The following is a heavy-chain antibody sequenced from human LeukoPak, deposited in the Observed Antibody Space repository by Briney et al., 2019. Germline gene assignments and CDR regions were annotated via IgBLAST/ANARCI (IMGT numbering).Heavy chain of an antibody. Sequence: GGSLRLSCAASRFTFSSYSMNWVRQAPGKGLERGSSISSSSSYIYYADSVKGRFTISRNNAKNSLYLQMNSLRAEDTAVYYCARGGIVVPAAALLEFDPWGQGTLVTVSS. CDR1: RFTFSSYS. CDR3: ARGGIVVPAAALLEFDP. D-gene: IGHD2-2*01. CDR2: ISSSSSYI. V-gene: IGHV3-21*01. J-gene: IGHJ5*02.